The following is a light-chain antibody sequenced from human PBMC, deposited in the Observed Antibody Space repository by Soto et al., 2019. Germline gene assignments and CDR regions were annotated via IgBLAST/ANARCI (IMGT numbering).Light chain of an antibody. CDR2: RNN. CDR3: ASWDASLGGLDV. Sequence: QSVLTQPPSASGTPEQRVTISCSGRRSSLGSNTVNLYQHLPGTAPKLPIDRNNHRPSGVPDRLSASKTGASASLAISGLQSEDEGDYYCASWDASLGGLDVFGTGTKVTVL. V-gene: IGLV1-44*01. J-gene: IGLJ1*01. CDR1: RSSLGSNT.